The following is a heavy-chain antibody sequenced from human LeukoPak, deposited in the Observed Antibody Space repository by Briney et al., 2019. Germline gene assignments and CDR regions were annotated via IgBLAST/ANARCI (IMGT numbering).Heavy chain of an antibody. CDR1: GGSISSGDYY. D-gene: IGHD2-2*01. V-gene: IGHV4-30-4*08. Sequence: SETLSLTCTVSGGSISSGDYYWSWIRQPPGKGLEWIGYIYYSGSTYYNPSLKSRVTISVDTSKNQFSLKLSSVTAADTAVYYCARAGGRYCSSPSCPGPSNWFDPWGQGTLVTVSS. CDR2: IYYSGST. J-gene: IGHJ5*02. CDR3: ARAGGRYCSSPSCPGPSNWFDP.